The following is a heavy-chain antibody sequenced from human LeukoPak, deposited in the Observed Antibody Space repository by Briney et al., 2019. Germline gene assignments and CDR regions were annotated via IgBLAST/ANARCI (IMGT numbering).Heavy chain of an antibody. CDR3: ASAVYFGDLTVFDT. V-gene: IGHV4-39*07. Sequence: PSETLSLTCTVSGGSISSSTFYWGWIRQPPGKGLEWIGTIYYSGSTFYNPSLKSRVTVSADRSKNQIYLTLTSVTAADTAVYFCASAVYFGDLTVFDTWGQGTLVTVSS. D-gene: IGHD3-10*01. J-gene: IGHJ5*02. CDR2: IYYSGST. CDR1: GGSISSSTFY.